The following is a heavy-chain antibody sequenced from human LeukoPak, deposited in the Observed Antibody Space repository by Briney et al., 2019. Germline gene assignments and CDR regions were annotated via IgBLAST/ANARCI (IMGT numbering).Heavy chain of an antibody. CDR1: GFTFSSYA. Sequence: GGSLRLSCAASGFTFSSYAMHWVRQAPGKGLAYVSGISSNGGSTYYAGSVKGRFTISRDNSKNTVNLQMGSLRIEDTAVYHCARMTLYGSGTVDWGQGILVTVSS. D-gene: IGHD3-10*01. J-gene: IGHJ4*02. CDR3: ARMTLYGSGTVD. CDR2: ISSNGGST. V-gene: IGHV3-64*02.